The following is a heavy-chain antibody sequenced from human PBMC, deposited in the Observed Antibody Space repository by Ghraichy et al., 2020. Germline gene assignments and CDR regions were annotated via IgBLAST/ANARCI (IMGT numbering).Heavy chain of an antibody. CDR1: GFTFSSYS. CDR3: ARDGGHRDGYNHDY. Sequence: ETLSLTCAASGFTFSSYSMNWVRQAPGKGLEWVSYISSSSSTIYYADSVKGRFTISRDNAKNSLYLQMNSLRDEDTAVYYCARDGGHRDGYNHDYWGQGTLVTVSS. V-gene: IGHV3-48*02. D-gene: IGHD5-24*01. J-gene: IGHJ4*02. CDR2: ISSSSSTI.